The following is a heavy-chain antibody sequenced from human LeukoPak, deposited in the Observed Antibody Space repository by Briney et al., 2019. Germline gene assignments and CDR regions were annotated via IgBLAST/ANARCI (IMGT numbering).Heavy chain of an antibody. V-gene: IGHV4-61*02. CDR2: IYTSGST. Sequence: PSETLSLTCTVSGDSISSGSYYWSWIRQPAGKRLEWIGLIYTSGSTNYNPSLKSRVTISVDTSKNQFSLKLSSVTAADTAVYYCARVRYDSSGYRAFDIWGQGTMVTVSS. D-gene: IGHD3-22*01. CDR1: GDSISSGSYY. J-gene: IGHJ3*02. CDR3: ARVRYDSSGYRAFDI.